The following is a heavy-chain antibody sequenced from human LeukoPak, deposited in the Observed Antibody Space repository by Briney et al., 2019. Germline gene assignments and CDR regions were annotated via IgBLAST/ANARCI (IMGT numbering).Heavy chain of an antibody. J-gene: IGHJ3*02. V-gene: IGHV4-59*01. CDR3: ARGGYYGSGSDDAFDI. CDR2: IFYRGST. CDR1: GGSISRYY. Sequence: SETLSLTCTVSGGSISRYYWSWIRQPPGKRLEWIGYIFYRGSTNYNPSLKSRVAISEDTSRNQFSLNLSSVTAADTAVYYCARGGYYGSGSDDAFDIWGQGTMVTVSS. D-gene: IGHD3-10*01.